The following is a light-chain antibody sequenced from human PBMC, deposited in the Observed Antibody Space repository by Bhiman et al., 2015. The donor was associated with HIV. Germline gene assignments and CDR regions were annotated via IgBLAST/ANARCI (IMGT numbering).Light chain of an antibody. J-gene: IGLJ1*01. CDR3: CSYAGSYTFDYV. Sequence: QSALTQPASVSGSPGQSITISCTGTSSDVGGYNYVSWYQQHPGKAPKLMIYDVSQRPSGVSNRFSGSKSGNTASLTISGLQAEDEADYYCCSYAGSYTFDYVFGTGTKVTVL. CDR2: DVS. CDR1: SSDVGGYNY. V-gene: IGLV2-11*01.